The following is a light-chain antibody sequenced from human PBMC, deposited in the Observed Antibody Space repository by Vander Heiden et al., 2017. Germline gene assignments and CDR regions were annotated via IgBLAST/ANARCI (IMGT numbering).Light chain of an antibody. J-gene: IGLJ3*02. CDR2: GKN. V-gene: IGLV3-19*01. CDR1: SLRNYD. Sequence: SSELTQDPAVSVTLGQTVRITCQGDSLRNYDASGYQQKPGQAPVLVIYGKNNRPSAIPDRFSGSSSGNTASVTITGAQAEDEADDYCDSRDNSGNQPNWVFGGGTKLTVL. CDR3: DSRDNSGNQPNWV.